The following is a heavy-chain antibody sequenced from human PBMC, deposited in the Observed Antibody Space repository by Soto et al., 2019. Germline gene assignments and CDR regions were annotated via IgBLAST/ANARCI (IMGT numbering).Heavy chain of an antibody. CDR1: GFTFSSYA. D-gene: IGHD2-21*01. Sequence: EVQLLESGGGLVQPGGSLRLSCAASGFTFSSYAMSWVRQAPGKGLEWVSSISGSGGITYYADSVKGRFTISRDNSKHTVYLQMNSLRAEDTAVYYCAKDQIMAIAMDDYWGEGTLVTVSS. V-gene: IGHV3-23*01. CDR2: ISGSGGIT. J-gene: IGHJ4*02. CDR3: AKDQIMAIAMDDY.